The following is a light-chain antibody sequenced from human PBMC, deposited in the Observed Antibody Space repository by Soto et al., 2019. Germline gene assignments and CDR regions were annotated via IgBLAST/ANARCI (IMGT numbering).Light chain of an antibody. J-gene: IGKJ1*01. CDR1: QNINNY. CDR2: EAS. CDR3: QQYSSYPRT. V-gene: IGKV1-5*03. Sequence: DIQMTQSPSSLSASVGDRVTITCQASQNINNYLNWYQQKPGKAPKLLIYEASRLESGVPSRISGSGSGTEFTLTISSLQSDDFATYYCQQYSSYPRTFGQGTKVDI.